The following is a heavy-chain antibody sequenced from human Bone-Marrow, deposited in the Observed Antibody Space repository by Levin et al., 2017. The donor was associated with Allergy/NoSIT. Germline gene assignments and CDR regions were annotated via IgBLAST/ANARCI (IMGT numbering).Heavy chain of an antibody. CDR3: ARDHTGTTQGGPDY. CDR1: GGSFSGYY. Sequence: NPSETLSLTCAVYGGSFSGYYWSWIRQPPGKGLEWIGEINHSGSTNYNPSLKSRVTISVDTSKNQFSLKLSSVTAADTAVYYCARDHTGTTQGGPDYWGQGTLVTVSS. D-gene: IGHD1-7*01. J-gene: IGHJ4*02. CDR2: INHSGST. V-gene: IGHV4-34*01.